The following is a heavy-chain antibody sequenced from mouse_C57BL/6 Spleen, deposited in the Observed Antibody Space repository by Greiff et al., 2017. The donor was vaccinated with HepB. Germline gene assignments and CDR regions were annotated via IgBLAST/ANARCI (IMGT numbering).Heavy chain of an antibody. V-gene: IGHV1-82*01. D-gene: IGHD2-1*01. CDR2: INPGDGDT. J-gene: IGHJ4*01. CDR1: GYAFSSSW. CDR3: ARYGNYDYAMEY. Sequence: QVQLQQSGPELVKPGASVKISCKASGYAFSSSWMNWVKQRPGKGLEWIGRINPGDGDTNYNGKFKGKATLTADKSSSTAYMQLRSLTSEDSAVYFCARYGNYDYAMEYWGQGTSVTVSS.